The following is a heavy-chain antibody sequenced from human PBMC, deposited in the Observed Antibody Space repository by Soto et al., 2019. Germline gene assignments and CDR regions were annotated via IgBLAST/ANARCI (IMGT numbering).Heavy chain of an antibody. J-gene: IGHJ6*03. CDR1: GFTFSSYA. Sequence: EVQLLESGGGLVQPGGSLRLSCAASGFTFSSYAMSWVRQAPGKGLEWVSAISGSGGSTYYADSVKGRFTISSDNSKNTLYLQMNRLGAEDKAVYYCAKDIVYYDFRGYYCYYMDVWGKGTTVTVSS. D-gene: IGHD3-3*01. CDR3: AKDIVYYDFRGYYCYYMDV. CDR2: ISGSGGST. V-gene: IGHV3-23*01.